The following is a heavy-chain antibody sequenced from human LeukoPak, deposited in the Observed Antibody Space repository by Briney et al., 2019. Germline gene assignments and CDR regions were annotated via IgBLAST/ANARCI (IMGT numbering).Heavy chain of an antibody. CDR1: GGSFSGYY. J-gene: IGHJ4*02. D-gene: IGHD3-9*01. V-gene: IGHV4-34*01. CDR3: ARGKAYYDILTGLGDYYFDY. CDR2: INHSGST. Sequence: SETLSLTCAVYGGSFSGYYWSWIRQPPGKGLEWIGEINHSGSTNYNPSLKSRVTISVDTSKNQFSLKLSSVTAADTAVYYCARGKAYYDILTGLGDYYFDYWGQGTLVTVSS.